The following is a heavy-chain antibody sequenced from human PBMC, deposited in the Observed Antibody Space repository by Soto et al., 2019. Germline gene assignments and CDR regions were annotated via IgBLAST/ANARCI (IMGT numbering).Heavy chain of an antibody. CDR3: ARAMRRRAFDY. J-gene: IGHJ4*02. Sequence: ESGGDLVKPGGSLRLSCAPSGFTFSEHYMACIRQAPGKGLEWVGYISTSDGNIQYADSVRGRFTISWDIAESSLYLQMNSLRAENTAVYYCARAMRRRAFDYWGQGTLVTVSS. D-gene: IGHD2-2*01. V-gene: IGHV3-11*01. CDR2: ISTSDGNI. CDR1: GFTFSEHY.